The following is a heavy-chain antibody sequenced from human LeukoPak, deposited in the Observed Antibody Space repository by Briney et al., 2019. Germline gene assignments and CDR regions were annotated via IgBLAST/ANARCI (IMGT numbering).Heavy chain of an antibody. V-gene: IGHV4-31*03. J-gene: IGHJ5*02. CDR3: ARERYGDGWFDP. D-gene: IGHD4-17*01. Sequence: SETLSLTCTVSGGSISSGGHYWSWIRQHPGKGLEWIGYIYYSGSTYYNPSLKSRVTISVDTSKNQFSLKLSSVTAADTAVYYCARERYGDGWFDPWGQGTLVTVSS. CDR2: IYYSGST. CDR1: GGSISSGGHY.